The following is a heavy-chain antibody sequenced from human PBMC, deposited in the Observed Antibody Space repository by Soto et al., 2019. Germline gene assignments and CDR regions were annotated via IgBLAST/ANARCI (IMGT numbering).Heavy chain of an antibody. CDR3: ATMGTPATGLYFFDY. D-gene: IGHD2-15*01. Sequence: QVQLQESGPGLVKPSQTLSLTCTVSGGSISSGNYYWSWIRQPPGKGLEWIGFISYSGSTYYSTSLKSRVTLSVDTSKSQFSLNLSFVTAADTAVYYCATMGTPATGLYFFDYWGQGSLVTVSS. CDR1: GGSISSGNYY. V-gene: IGHV4-30-4*01. J-gene: IGHJ4*02. CDR2: ISYSGST.